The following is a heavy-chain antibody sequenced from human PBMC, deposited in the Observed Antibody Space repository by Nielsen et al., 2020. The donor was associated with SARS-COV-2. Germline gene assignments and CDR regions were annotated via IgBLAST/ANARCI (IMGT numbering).Heavy chain of an antibody. CDR2: INSDSGNT. J-gene: IGHJ4*02. CDR1: GYTFTAYA. V-gene: IGHV1-3*04. D-gene: IGHD2-2*01. CDR3: ARSRGCSATSCFFAY. Sequence: ASVKVSCKASGYTFTAYAIHWVRQDPGQRLEWMGWINSDSGNTKYSQKFRGRVTITRDTSASTAYMELSGLSSEDTAVYYCARSRGCSATSCFFAYWGQGALVTVSS.